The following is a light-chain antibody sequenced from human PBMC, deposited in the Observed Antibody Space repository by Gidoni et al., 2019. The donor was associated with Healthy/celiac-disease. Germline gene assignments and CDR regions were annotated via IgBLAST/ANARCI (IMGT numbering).Light chain of an antibody. J-gene: IGLJ2*01. CDR3: QAWDSSTVV. Sequence: SYELTQPPSVSVSPGKTASITCSGDKLGDKYACWYQQKPGQSPVLVIYQDSKRPSGIPERFSGSNSGNTATLTISGTQAMDAADYYCQAWDSSTVVFGGGTKLTVL. V-gene: IGLV3-1*01. CDR2: QDS. CDR1: KLGDKY.